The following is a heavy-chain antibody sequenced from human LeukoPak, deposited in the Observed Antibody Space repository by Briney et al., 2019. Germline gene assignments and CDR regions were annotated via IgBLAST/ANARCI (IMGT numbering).Heavy chain of an antibody. D-gene: IGHD2-21*02. CDR1: GYSIRSGYY. V-gene: IGHV4-38-2*02. CDR3: ARDRGVVVTAPAGWFDP. Sequence: PSETLSLTCTVSGYSIRSGYYWGWIRQPPGKGLEWIGSIYHSGSTYCKPSLKSRVTISVDTSKNRFSLELSSVTAADTAVYYCARDRGVVVTAPAGWFDPWGQGTLVIVSS. CDR2: IYHSGST. J-gene: IGHJ5*02.